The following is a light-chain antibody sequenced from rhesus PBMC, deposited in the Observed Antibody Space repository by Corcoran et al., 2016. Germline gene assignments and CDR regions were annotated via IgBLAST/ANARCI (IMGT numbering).Light chain of an antibody. V-gene: IGKV1-43*02. CDR1: QGIRTY. J-gene: IGKJ2*01. Sequence: DIQMTQSPSSLSASVGDRVTITCRASQGIRTYLNWYQQEPGKAPKRLIYAISSLESGVPSRFSCSGSGTDFTLTISSLQPEDFATYYCLQYNSDPFSFGQGTKVEIK. CDR3: LQYNSDPFS. CDR2: AIS.